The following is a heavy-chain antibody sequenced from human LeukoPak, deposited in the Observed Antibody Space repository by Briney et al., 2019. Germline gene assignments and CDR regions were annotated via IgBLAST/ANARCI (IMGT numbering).Heavy chain of an antibody. CDR2: INPNSGGT. V-gene: IGHV1-2*02. J-gene: IGHJ6*03. Sequence: ASVKVSFKASGYTFTGYYMHWVRQAPGQGLEWMGWINPNSGGTNYAQKFEGRVTMTRDTSISTAYMELSRLRSDDTAVYYGAREGREGYNSWYYYMDVWGKGTTVTVS. CDR3: AREGREGYNSWYYYMDV. D-gene: IGHD5-24*01. CDR1: GYTFTGYY.